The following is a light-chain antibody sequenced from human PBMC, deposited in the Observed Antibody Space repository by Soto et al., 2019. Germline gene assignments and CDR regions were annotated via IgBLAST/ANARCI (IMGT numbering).Light chain of an antibody. Sequence: SYELTQPPSVSVAPGQTATVSCGGNNIGGKNVHWYQQKPGQAPVLVVYDDSDRPSGIPERFSGSNSGNMATLTISRVEAGDEADYYCQVWGTNSDEVFGSGTKVTV. CDR1: NIGGKN. J-gene: IGLJ1*01. V-gene: IGLV3-21*02. CDR2: DDS. CDR3: QVWGTNSDEV.